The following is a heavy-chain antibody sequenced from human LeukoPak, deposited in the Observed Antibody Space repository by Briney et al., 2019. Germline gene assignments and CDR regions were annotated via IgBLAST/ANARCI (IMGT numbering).Heavy chain of an antibody. J-gene: IGHJ4*02. CDR1: GFTFSSYS. CDR2: ISSSSYI. Sequence: PGGSLRLSCAASGFTFSSYSMNWVRQAPGKGLEWVSSISSSSYIYYADSVKGRFTISRDNAKNSLYLQMNSLRAEDTGVYYCARDPPYYDSSGYYDYWGQGTLVTVSS. D-gene: IGHD3-22*01. CDR3: ARDPPYYDSSGYYDY. V-gene: IGHV3-21*01.